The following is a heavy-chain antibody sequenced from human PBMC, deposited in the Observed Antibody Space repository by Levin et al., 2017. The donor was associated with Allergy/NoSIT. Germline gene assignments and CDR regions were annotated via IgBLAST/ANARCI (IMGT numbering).Heavy chain of an antibody. J-gene: IGHJ4*02. CDR1: GFTLVHYV. CDR3: VRDSDYKCDF. V-gene: IGHV3-74*01. Sequence: GGSLRLSCTASGFTLVHYVMHWVRQAQGKGPVWVSRISHDGTEISYADSVKGRFAISRDGAKNTLYLQMNRLRVEDTAVYYCVRDSDYKCDFWGQGTQVTVSS. CDR2: ISHDGTEI. D-gene: IGHD4-11*01.